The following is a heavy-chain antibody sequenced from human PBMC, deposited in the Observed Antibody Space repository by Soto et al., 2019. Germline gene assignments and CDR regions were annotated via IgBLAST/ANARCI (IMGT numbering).Heavy chain of an antibody. CDR3: ARAKGYYYDSSGPREAFDY. J-gene: IGHJ4*02. Sequence: QVQLQESGPGLVKPSQTLSLTCTVSGGSISSGGYYWSWIRQHPGKGLEWIGYIYYSGSTYYNPSLTCRFTISVATSKNQFSLKLSSVTAADTSVYYCARAKGYYYDSSGPREAFDYWGQGTLVTVSS. D-gene: IGHD3-22*01. CDR2: IYYSGST. CDR1: GGSISSGGYY. V-gene: IGHV4-31*03.